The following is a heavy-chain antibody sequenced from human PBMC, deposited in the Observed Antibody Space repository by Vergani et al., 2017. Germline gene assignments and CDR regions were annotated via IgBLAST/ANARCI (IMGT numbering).Heavy chain of an antibody. V-gene: IGHV4-34*01. CDR2: INHSGST. CDR1: GGSFSGYY. Sequence: QVQLQQWGAGLLKPSETLSLTCAVYGGSFSGYYWSWIRQPPGKGLEWIGEINHSGSTNYNPSLKSRVTISVDTSKNQFSLKLSSVTAADTAVYYCARGIDYYDSSGSRPYEHFDYWGQGTLVTVSS. D-gene: IGHD3-22*01. J-gene: IGHJ4*02. CDR3: ARGIDYYDSSGSRPYEHFDY.